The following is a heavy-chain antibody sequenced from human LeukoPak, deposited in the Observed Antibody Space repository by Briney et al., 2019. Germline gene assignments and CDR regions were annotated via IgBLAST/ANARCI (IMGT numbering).Heavy chain of an antibody. Sequence: RASVKVSCKASGYTFTSYYMHWVRQAPGQGLEWMGIINPSGGSTNYAQKLQGRVTMTTDTSTSTAYMELRSLRSDDTAVYYCARDLVVVLAAISGYWGQGTLVTISS. V-gene: IGHV1-46*01. CDR1: GYTFTSYY. CDR3: ARDLVVVLAAISGY. J-gene: IGHJ4*02. D-gene: IGHD2-2*01. CDR2: INPSGGST.